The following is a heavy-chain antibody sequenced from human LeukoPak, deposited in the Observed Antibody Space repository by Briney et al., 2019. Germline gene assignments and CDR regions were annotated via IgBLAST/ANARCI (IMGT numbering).Heavy chain of an antibody. CDR2: IVVGSGNT. Sequence: SVKVSCKASGFTFTSSAVQWVRQDRGQRLEWIGWIVVGSGNTNYAQKFQERVTITRDMSTSTAYMELSSLRSEDTAVYYCAAGYDFWSGPRYWGQGTLVTVSS. V-gene: IGHV1-58*01. CDR3: AAGYDFWSGPRY. J-gene: IGHJ4*02. D-gene: IGHD3-3*01. CDR1: GFTFTSSA.